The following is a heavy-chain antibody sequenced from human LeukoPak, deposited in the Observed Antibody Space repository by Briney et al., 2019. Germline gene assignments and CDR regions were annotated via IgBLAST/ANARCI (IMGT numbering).Heavy chain of an antibody. CDR2: INHSGST. V-gene: IGHV4-34*01. D-gene: IGHD2-15*01. Sequence: LETLSLTCAVYGGSFSGYYWSWIRQPPGKGLEWIGEINHSGSTNYNPSLKSRVTISVDTSKNQFSLKLSSVTAADTAVYYCARGPYRKGYCSGGSCYQNDYWDQGTLVTVSS. CDR1: GGSFSGYY. J-gene: IGHJ4*02. CDR3: ARGPYRKGYCSGGSCYQNDY.